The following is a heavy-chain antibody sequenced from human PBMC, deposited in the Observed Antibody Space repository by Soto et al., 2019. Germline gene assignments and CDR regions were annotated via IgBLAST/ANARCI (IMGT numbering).Heavy chain of an antibody. V-gene: IGHV4-39*01. J-gene: IGHJ5*02. CDR3: ARHTRHGSGNYPLHP. Sequence: VSLMLSVSGDAGNSCTSFWAPFRQYPGKGLEWIGTIYYSGSTYYNPSLKSRVTIFVDTSKNQFSLRLRSVTAADTGLYYCARHTRHGSGNYPLHPWVQGTPVTVS. CDR1: GDAGNSCTSF. CDR2: IYYSGST. D-gene: IGHD3-10*01.